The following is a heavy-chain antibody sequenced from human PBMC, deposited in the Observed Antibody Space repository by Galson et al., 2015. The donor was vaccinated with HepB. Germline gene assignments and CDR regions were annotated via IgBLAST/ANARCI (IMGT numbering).Heavy chain of an antibody. CDR1: GFTFSDYY. J-gene: IGHJ5*02. V-gene: IGHV3-11*05. CDR2: ISSSSSYT. Sequence: SLRLSCAASGFTFSDYYMSWIRQAPGKGLEWVSYISSSSSYTNYADSVKGRFTISRDNAKNSLYLQMNSLRAEDTAVYYCARGIAAGWFDPWGQGTLVTVSS. CDR3: ARGIAAGWFDP. D-gene: IGHD6-25*01.